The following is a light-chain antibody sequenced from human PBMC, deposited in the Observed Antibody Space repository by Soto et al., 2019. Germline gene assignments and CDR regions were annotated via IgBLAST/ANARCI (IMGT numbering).Light chain of an antibody. CDR1: QSLSSY. CDR2: DAS. CDR3: LQRSDWRT. V-gene: IGKV3-11*01. Sequence: EIVLTQSPATLSLSPGERATLSCRASQSLSSYLAWYQQKPGQAPRLLIYDASNRATGIPARFSGSGSGTDFTLTISSLEPEDFAVYYCLQRSDWRTFGRGTKVDI. J-gene: IGKJ1*01.